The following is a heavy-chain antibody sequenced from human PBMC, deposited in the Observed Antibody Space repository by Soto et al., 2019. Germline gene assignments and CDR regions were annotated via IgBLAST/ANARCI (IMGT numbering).Heavy chain of an antibody. CDR3: TSGVPPYYGMDV. CDR1: GGTFSSYA. J-gene: IGHJ6*02. CDR2: IIPIFGTA. V-gene: IGHV1-69*05. D-gene: IGHD3-10*01. Sequence: SVKVSCKASGGTFSSYAISWVRQAPGQGLEWMGGIIPIFGTANYAQKFQGRFTISRDDSKSIAYLQMNSLKTEDTAVYYCTSGVPPYYGMDVWGQGTTVTVSS.